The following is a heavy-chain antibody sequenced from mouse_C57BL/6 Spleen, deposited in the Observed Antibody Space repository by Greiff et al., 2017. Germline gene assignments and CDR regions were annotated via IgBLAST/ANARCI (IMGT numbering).Heavy chain of an antibody. Sequence: QVHVKQSGAELVKPGASVKISCKASGYAFSSYWMNWVKQRPGKGLEWIGQIYPGDGDTNYNGKFKGKATLTADKSSSTAYMQLSSLTSEDSAVYFCARVNYDYDGVDYWGQGTTLTVSS. J-gene: IGHJ2*01. D-gene: IGHD2-4*01. CDR1: GYAFSSYW. CDR3: ARVNYDYDGVDY. CDR2: IYPGDGDT. V-gene: IGHV1-80*01.